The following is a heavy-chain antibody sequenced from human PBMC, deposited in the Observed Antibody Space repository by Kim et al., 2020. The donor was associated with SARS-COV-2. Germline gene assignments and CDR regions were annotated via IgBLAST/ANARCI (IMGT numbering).Heavy chain of an antibody. CDR3: ARGYCSGGSCYSVYYYYYMDV. CDR2: ISYVGSNK. Sequence: GGSLRLSCAASGFTFSSYAMHWVRQAPGKGLEGVAVISYVGSNKYNADSGKGRFTISRDNSKNTLYLQMKSLRPEDTAVYYCARGYCSGGSCYSVYYYYYMDVWGKGTTVTVSS. D-gene: IGHD2-15*01. J-gene: IGHJ6*03. CDR1: GFTFSSYA. V-gene: IGHV3-30-3*01.